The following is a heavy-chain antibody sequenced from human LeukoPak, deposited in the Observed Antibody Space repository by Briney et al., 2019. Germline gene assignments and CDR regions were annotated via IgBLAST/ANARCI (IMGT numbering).Heavy chain of an antibody. CDR2: ISNSGSPI. CDR3: ARGLALGLTVTPKAFDY. J-gene: IGHJ4*02. CDR1: GFTFDSYS. Sequence: GGSLRLSCVVSGFTFDSYSMNWVRQAPGKGLEWISYISNSGSPIYYADSVKGRFTISRDKDKSSLYLQMNSLAADDTAVYYCARGLALGLTVTPKAFDYWGREPWSPSPQ. D-gene: IGHD4-11*01. V-gene: IGHV3-48*01.